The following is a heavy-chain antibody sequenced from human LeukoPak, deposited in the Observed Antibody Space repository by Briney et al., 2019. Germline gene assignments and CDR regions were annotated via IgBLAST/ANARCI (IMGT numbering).Heavy chain of an antibody. CDR3: ARDGWFDP. J-gene: IGHJ5*02. V-gene: IGHV3-30-3*01. CDR2: ISYDGSNK. CDR1: GFTFSSYA. Sequence: GGSLRLSCAASGFTFSSYAMHWVRQAPGKGLEWVAVISYDGSNKYYADSVKGRFTISRDNSKNTLYLQMNSLRAEDTAVYYCARDGWFDPWGRGTLVTVSS.